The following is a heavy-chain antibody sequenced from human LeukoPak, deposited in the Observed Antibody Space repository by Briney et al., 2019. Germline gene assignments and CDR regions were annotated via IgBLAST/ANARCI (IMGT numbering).Heavy chain of an antibody. V-gene: IGHV1-18*01. J-gene: IGHJ4*02. Sequence: ASVKVSCKASGHTFTSYGINWVRQAPGQGLEWMGWISTYNGNTNYAPKLQGRVTMTTDTSTSTAYMELRSLRSDDTAVYYCASVSPPGVDYWGQGTLVTVFS. CDR1: GHTFTSYG. CDR3: ASVSPPGVDY. CDR2: ISTYNGNT. D-gene: IGHD5/OR15-5a*01.